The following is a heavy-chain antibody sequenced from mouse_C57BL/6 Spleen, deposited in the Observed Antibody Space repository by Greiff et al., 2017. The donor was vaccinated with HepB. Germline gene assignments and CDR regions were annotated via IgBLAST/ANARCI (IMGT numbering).Heavy chain of an antibody. V-gene: IGHV1-80*01. Sequence: QVHVKQSGAELVKPGASVKISCKASGYAFSSYWMNWVKQRPGKGLEWIGQIYPGDGDTNYNGKFKGKATLTADKSSSTAYMQLSSLTSEDSAVYFCARHYDGYYFDYWGQGTTLTVSS. CDR3: ARHYDGYYFDY. CDR1: GYAFSSYW. D-gene: IGHD2-3*01. J-gene: IGHJ2*01. CDR2: IYPGDGDT.